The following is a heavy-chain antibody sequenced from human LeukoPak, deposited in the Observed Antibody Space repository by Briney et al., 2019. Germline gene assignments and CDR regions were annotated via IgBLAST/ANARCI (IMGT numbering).Heavy chain of an antibody. CDR1: GGSFSGYY. J-gene: IGHJ6*02. CDR3: ARGRGYCSSTSCYIKPYYYYGMDV. D-gene: IGHD2-2*02. Sequence: SETLSLTCAVYGGSFSGYYWSWIRQPPGKGLEWIGEINHSGSTNYNPSLKSRVTISVDTSKNQFSLKPSSVTAADTAVYYCARGRGYCSSTSCYIKPYYYYGMDVWGQGTTVTVSS. V-gene: IGHV4-34*01. CDR2: INHSGST.